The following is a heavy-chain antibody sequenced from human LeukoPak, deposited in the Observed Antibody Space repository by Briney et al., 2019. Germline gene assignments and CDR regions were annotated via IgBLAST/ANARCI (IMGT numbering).Heavy chain of an antibody. Sequence: ASVKVSCKSSGYTFINYGLTWVRQAPGQGFEWMGWISAYTGSTNYAQKLQGRVTMPTDPSTSTAYMDLRSLRSDDTAVYYCAPTVGATGAFDIWGQGTMVIVSS. D-gene: IGHD1-26*01. CDR3: APTVGATGAFDI. V-gene: IGHV1-18*01. CDR1: GYTFINYG. CDR2: ISAYTGST. J-gene: IGHJ3*02.